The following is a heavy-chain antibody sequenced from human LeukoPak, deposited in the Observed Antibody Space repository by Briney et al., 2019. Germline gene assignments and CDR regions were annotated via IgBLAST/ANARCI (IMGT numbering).Heavy chain of an antibody. CDR3: ATSESGRSWDWFAP. Sequence: SVKVSCKASGGTFSSYAISWVRQAPGHGLEWMGRIIPILGIANYSQKFQGRVTITADKSTSTAYMELSDLRSDDTAVYYCATSESGRSWDWFAPWGQGTLVTVSS. J-gene: IGHJ5*02. CDR2: IIPILGIA. D-gene: IGHD3-10*01. CDR1: GGTFSSYA. V-gene: IGHV1-69*04.